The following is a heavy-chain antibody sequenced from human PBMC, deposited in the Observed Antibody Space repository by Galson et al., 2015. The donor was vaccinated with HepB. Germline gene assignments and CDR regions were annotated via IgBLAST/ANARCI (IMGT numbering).Heavy chain of an antibody. V-gene: IGHV1-18*01. CDR2: ISAYNGNT. CDR1: GYTFTSYG. D-gene: IGHD3-9*01. J-gene: IGHJ5*02. CDR3: ARLLYYDILTGYYTVGNWFDP. Sequence: SVKVSCKASGYTFTSYGISWVRQAPGQGLEWMGWISAYNGNTNYAQKLQGRVTMTTDTSTSTAYMELRSLRSDDTAVYYCARLLYYDILTGYYTVGNWFDPWGQGTLVTVSS.